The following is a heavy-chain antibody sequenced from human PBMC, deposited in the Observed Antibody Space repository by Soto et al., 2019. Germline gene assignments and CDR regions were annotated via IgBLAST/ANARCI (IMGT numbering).Heavy chain of an antibody. CDR3: ARALGSWGAYYFDY. CDR2: IYWDDDK. Sequence: QITLKESGPTLVKPTQTLTLTCTVSGFSPNTYGVGVGWIRQPPGKALEWLALIYWDDDKRYSPSLKSRLTITKDTSKNQVVLTMTNMDPVDTVTYYCARALGSWGAYYFDYWGQGTLVTVSS. J-gene: IGHJ4*02. V-gene: IGHV2-5*02. CDR1: GFSPNTYGVG. D-gene: IGHD3-16*01.